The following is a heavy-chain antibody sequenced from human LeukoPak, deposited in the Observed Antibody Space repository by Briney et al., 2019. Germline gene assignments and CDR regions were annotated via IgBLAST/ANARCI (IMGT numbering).Heavy chain of an antibody. D-gene: IGHD1-26*01. CDR2: ISSSSSYI. Sequence: GGSLRLSCAASGFTFSSYSMNWVRQAPGKGLEWVSSISSSSSYIYYADSVKGRFTISRDNAKNSLYLQMDSLRAEDTAVYYCARDGPRGSYSGDAFDIWGQGTMVTVSS. V-gene: IGHV3-21*01. CDR3: ARDGPRGSYSGDAFDI. J-gene: IGHJ3*02. CDR1: GFTFSSYS.